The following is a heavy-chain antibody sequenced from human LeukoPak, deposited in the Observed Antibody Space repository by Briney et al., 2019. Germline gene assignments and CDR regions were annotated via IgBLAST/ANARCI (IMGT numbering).Heavy chain of an antibody. V-gene: IGHV3-66*02. CDR3: SRSRTSTVGATFDY. J-gene: IGHJ4*02. CDR1: GFSVSSNY. D-gene: IGHD1-26*01. CDR2: LYIGGST. Sequence: GGSLRHSCAASGFSVSSNYMSWVRQAPGKGLEWVSILYIGGSTDYSNSVKGRFTISSDTSLNTVYLRMNSLRTEDTAIYYCSRSRTSTVGATFDYWGQGTLVAVSS.